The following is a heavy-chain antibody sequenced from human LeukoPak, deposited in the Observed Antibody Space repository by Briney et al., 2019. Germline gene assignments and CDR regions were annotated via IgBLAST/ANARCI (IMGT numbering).Heavy chain of an antibody. CDR2: INTDGTVT. CDR1: GFTFSKYL. J-gene: IGHJ4*02. CDR3: ATKQWLAPPPDS. D-gene: IGHD6-19*01. Sequence: GGSLRLSCAASGFTFSKYLMLWVRQAPGKGQESVSRINTDGTVTTYADSVKGRFTVSRDNADNTMFLQMNSVRDEDTAVYYCATKQWLAPPPDSWGQGTPVTVSS. V-gene: IGHV3-74*01.